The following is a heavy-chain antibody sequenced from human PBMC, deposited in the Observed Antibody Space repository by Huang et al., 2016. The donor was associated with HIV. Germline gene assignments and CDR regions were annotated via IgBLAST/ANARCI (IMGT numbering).Heavy chain of an antibody. CDR2: IYTSGST. Sequence: QVQLQESGPGLVKPSQTLSLTCTVSGGSISSGSYYWSWLRQPAGKGREWIGQIYTSGSTNYNPSRKSRVTISLDTSKNQFSLKLSSVTAADTAVYYCAREIERDYYDSSGYRGEYNAFDIWGQGTMVTVSS. V-gene: IGHV4-61*09. CDR3: AREIERDYYDSSGYRGEYNAFDI. D-gene: IGHD3-22*01. CDR1: GGSISSGSYY. J-gene: IGHJ3*02.